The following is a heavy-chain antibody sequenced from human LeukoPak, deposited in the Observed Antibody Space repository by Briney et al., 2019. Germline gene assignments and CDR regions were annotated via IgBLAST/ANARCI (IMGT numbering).Heavy chain of an antibody. J-gene: IGHJ4*02. Sequence: GGSLRLSCAASGFTFSSYAMSWVRQAPGKGLEWVSAISGSGGSTYYADSVKGRFTISRDNSKNTLYLQMNSLRAEDTAVYYCAKDPVDIVGVSKSDYWGQGTLVTVSS. D-gene: IGHD5-12*01. CDR2: ISGSGGST. V-gene: IGHV3-23*01. CDR3: AKDPVDIVGVSKSDY. CDR1: GFTFSSYA.